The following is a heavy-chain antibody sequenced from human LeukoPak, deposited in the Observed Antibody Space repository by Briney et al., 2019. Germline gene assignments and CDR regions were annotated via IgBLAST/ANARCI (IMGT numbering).Heavy chain of an antibody. CDR1: GFTFSNYF. CDR2: ISSSSTYT. V-gene: IGHV3-21*01. Sequence: PGESLRLSCAASGFTFSNYFMNWVRQAPGKGLEWVSSISSSSTYTYYADSVKGRFTISRDTAKNSLYLQMNGLGAEDTAVYYCARFYGSGRDTNFDNWGQGTLVTVSS. J-gene: IGHJ4*02. CDR3: ARFYGSGRDTNFDN. D-gene: IGHD3-10*01.